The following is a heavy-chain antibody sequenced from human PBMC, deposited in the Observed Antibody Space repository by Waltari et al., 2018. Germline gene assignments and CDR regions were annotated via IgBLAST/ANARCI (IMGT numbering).Heavy chain of an antibody. CDR3: TRMNYGSGSNLFDY. V-gene: IGHV3-49*04. CDR1: GFAFGDYG. CDR2: IRSKAYGATT. J-gene: IGHJ4*02. D-gene: IGHD3-10*01. Sequence: EVQLVESGGALVQPGRSLRLSCSPSGFAFGDYGLRWVRQAPGRGLEWLGLIRSKAYGATTEYAASVKGRFTFSRDDSEGIAYLHLNSLKTEDTALYFCTRMNYGSGSNLFDYWGQGTLVTVSS.